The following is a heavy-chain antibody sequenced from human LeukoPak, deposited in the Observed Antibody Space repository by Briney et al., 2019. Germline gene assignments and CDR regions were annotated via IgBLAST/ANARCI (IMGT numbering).Heavy chain of an antibody. CDR2: IFYSGST. D-gene: IGHD3-10*01. V-gene: IGHV4-39*01. Sequence: SETLSLTCTVSGDSISSGSYFWAWIRQPPGKGLEWIGSIFYSGSTYYNPSLKSRVTIFVDAPKNQFPLKLSSVTAADTAVYYCARQIYGSGKADYWGQGTLVTVPS. CDR3: ARQIYGSGKADY. CDR1: GDSISSGSYF. J-gene: IGHJ4*02.